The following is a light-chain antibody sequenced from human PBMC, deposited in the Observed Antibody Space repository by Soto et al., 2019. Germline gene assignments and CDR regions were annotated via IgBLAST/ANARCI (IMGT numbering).Light chain of an antibody. V-gene: IGKV3-11*01. Sequence: EIVLTQSPATLSLSPGERATLSCRASQSVSSYLAWYQQKPGQAPRLLIYDASNRATGIPARFSGSGSGTDFTLTSSSLEPEDFAVYYCQQRSNQGLTFGGGTKVEIK. CDR2: DAS. CDR1: QSVSSY. CDR3: QQRSNQGLT. J-gene: IGKJ4*01.